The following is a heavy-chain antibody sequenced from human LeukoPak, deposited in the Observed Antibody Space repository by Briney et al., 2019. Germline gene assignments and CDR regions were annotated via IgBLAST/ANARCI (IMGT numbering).Heavy chain of an antibody. CDR3: ARSGASGSYY. Sequence: GSSVKVSCKASGGTFSSFAINWVRQAPGQGLEWMGWINPNSGGTNYAQKFQGRVTMTRDTSISTAYMELSRLRSDDTAVYYCARSGASGSYYWGQGTLVTVSS. CDR2: INPNSGGT. D-gene: IGHD1-26*01. V-gene: IGHV1-2*02. CDR1: GGTFSSFA. J-gene: IGHJ4*02.